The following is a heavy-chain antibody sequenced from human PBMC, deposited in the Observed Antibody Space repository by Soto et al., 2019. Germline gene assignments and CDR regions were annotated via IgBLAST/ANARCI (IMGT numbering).Heavy chain of an antibody. Sequence: PGGSLRLSCTASGFTFGDYAMSWFRQAPGKGLEWVGFIRSKAYGGTTEYAASVKGRFTISRDDSKSTAYLQMNSLKTEDTAVYYCTRDLDRRYCSSTSCYTHSYYYGMDVWGQGTTVTVSS. V-gene: IGHV3-49*03. D-gene: IGHD2-2*02. CDR2: IRSKAYGGTT. J-gene: IGHJ6*02. CDR1: GFTFGDYA. CDR3: TRDLDRRYCSSTSCYTHSYYYGMDV.